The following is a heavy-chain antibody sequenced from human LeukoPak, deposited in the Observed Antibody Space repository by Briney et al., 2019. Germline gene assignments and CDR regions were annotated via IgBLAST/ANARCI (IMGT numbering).Heavy chain of an antibody. J-gene: IGHJ4*02. V-gene: IGHV4-59*01. CDR1: GGSISSFY. CDR3: ARGEGHGSYYFDF. Sequence: KPSETLSLTCTVSGGSISSFYWSWIRQPPGKGLEWIGYIYYSGITNYNPSLKSRVTISVDTSKNQFSLKLSSVTAADTAVYYCARGEGHGSYYFDFWGQGTLVTVSS. D-gene: IGHD1-26*01. CDR2: IYYSGIT.